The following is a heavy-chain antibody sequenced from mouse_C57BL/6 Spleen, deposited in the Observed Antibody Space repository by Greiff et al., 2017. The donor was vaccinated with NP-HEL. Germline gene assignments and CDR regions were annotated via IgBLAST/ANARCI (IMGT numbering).Heavy chain of an antibody. V-gene: IGHV1-39*01. CDR1: GYSFTDYN. CDR2: INPNYGTT. CDR3: AREGDWFFDV. J-gene: IGHJ1*03. Sequence: EVQLQQSGPELVKPGASVKISCKASGYSFTDYNMNWVKQSSGKSLEWIGVINPNYGTTTYNQKFKGKATLTVDQSSSTAYMQLNSLTSEDPAVYYWAREGDWFFDVWGTGTTVTVSS.